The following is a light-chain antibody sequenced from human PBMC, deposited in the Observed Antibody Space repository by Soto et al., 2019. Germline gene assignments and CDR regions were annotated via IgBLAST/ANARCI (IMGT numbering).Light chain of an antibody. CDR1: QNINTY. J-gene: IGKJ1*01. CDR2: AAS. CDR3: QLSHSTPLM. Sequence: DIQMTQSPSSLSASVGDRVTITCRASQNINTYLNWYQQKPGKAPKLLIYAASALRSGVPSRFSGSGSGTDFTLTISSLQPEDCATYYCQLSHSTPLMFXQGTKV. V-gene: IGKV1-39*01.